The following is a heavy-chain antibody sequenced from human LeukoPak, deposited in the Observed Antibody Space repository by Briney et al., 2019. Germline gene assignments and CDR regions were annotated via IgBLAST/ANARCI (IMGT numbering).Heavy chain of an antibody. Sequence: GGSLRLSCAAPGFTFSSYAMSWVRQAPGKGLEWVSVIYSDGSIYYADSVRGRFTISRDNSRNTLYLQMNNLRAEDTAVYYCARGLVEMATIYFDYWGQGTLVTVSS. CDR1: GFTFSSYA. D-gene: IGHD5-24*01. CDR3: ARGLVEMATIYFDY. V-gene: IGHV3-23*03. J-gene: IGHJ4*02. CDR2: IYSDGSI.